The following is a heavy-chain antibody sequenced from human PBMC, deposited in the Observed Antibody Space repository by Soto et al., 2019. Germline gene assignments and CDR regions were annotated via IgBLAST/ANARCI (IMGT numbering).Heavy chain of an antibody. Sequence: SQTLSLTCDISGDSVSSNSAAWNWIRQSPSRGLEWLGRTYYRSKWYNDYAVSVKSRVTMSVDTSKKQLSLRLRSVTATDTAVYYCARLHCTSPGCVPLDPWGHGTLVTVSS. CDR3: ARLHCTSPGCVPLDP. CDR2: TYYRSKWYN. J-gene: IGHJ5*02. V-gene: IGHV6-1*01. D-gene: IGHD2-2*01. CDR1: GDSVSSNSAA.